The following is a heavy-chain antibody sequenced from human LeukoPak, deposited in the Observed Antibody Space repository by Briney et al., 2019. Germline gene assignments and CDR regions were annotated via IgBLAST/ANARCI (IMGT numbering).Heavy chain of an antibody. CDR1: GGTFSSYA. CDR3: ARDDYYDSSGNSFDY. J-gene: IGHJ4*02. Sequence: SVKVSCKASGGTFSSYAISWVRQAPGQGLEWMGGIIPIFGTASYAQKFQGRVTITADESTSTAYMELSSLRSEDTAVYYCARDDYYDSSGNSFDYWGQGTLVTVSS. D-gene: IGHD3-22*01. CDR2: IIPIFGTA. V-gene: IGHV1-69*13.